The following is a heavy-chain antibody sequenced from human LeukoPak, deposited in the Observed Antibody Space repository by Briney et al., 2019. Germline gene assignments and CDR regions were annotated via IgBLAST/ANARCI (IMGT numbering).Heavy chain of an antibody. CDR1: GYTFTSYD. CDR3: ARIRRLGYFDY. D-gene: IGHD7-27*01. CDR2: MNPNSGNT. Sequence: GASVKVSCMASGYTFTSYDINWVRQAPGQGLEWMGWMNPNSGNTGYAQKFQGRVTMTRNTSISTAYMELSSLRSEDTAVYYCARIRRLGYFDYWGQGTLVTVSS. J-gene: IGHJ4*02. V-gene: IGHV1-8*01.